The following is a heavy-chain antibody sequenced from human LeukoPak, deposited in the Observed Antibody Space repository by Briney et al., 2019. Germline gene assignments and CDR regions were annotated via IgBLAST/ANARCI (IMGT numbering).Heavy chain of an antibody. V-gene: IGHV5-51*01. CDR2: IYPGDSDT. CDR3: ASISRPYYYYYGMDV. D-gene: IGHD6-6*01. J-gene: IGHJ6*02. CDR1: GYSFTSYW. Sequence: GESLKISCKGSGYSFTSYWIGWVRQLPGKGLEWMGIIYPGDSDTRYSPSFQGQVTISADKSISTAYLQWSSLKASDTAMYHCASISRPYYYYYGMDVWGQGTTVTVSS.